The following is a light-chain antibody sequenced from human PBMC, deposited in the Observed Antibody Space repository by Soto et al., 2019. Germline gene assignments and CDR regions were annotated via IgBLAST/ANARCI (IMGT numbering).Light chain of an antibody. V-gene: IGKV3-20*01. CDR3: QQYGSSPQT. CDR1: QSVSSSY. J-gene: IGKJ1*01. Sequence: VLTQFPATLTLSPGAGPTLSCKASQSVSSSYLAWYQQKPGQAPRLLIYGASSRATGIPDRFSGSGSGTDFTLTISRLEPEDFAVYYCQQYGSSPQTFGQGTKVDIK. CDR2: GAS.